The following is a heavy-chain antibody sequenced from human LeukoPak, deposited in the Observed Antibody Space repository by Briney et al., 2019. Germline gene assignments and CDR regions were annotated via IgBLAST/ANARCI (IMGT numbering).Heavy chain of an antibody. CDR3: ARDPGYGDWFLAY. CDR2: IWYDGSNK. Sequence: GGSLRLSCAASGFTFSSYGMHWVRQAPGKGLEWVAVIWYDGSNKYYADSVKGRFTISRDNSKNTLYLQMNSLRAEDTAVYYCARDPGYGDWFLAYWGQGTLVTVSS. V-gene: IGHV3-33*01. D-gene: IGHD4-17*01. J-gene: IGHJ4*02. CDR1: GFTFSSYG.